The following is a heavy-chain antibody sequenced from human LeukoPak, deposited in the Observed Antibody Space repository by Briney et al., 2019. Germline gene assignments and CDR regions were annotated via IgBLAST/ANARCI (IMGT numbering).Heavy chain of an antibody. D-gene: IGHD3-3*01. V-gene: IGHV4-30-4*01. CDR2: VSYSGRT. J-gene: IGHJ5*02. CDR3: AREGIVLRFLDHGINSGWFAP. Sequence: PSETLSLTCTVSGGSVSSRDYFWTWIRQAPGKGLEWIGYVSYSGRTNYNPSLRSRLAISVDTSKNQFSLRLSSVTAADTAVYYCAREGIVLRFLDHGINSGWFAPWGQGTLVTVSS. CDR1: GGSVSSRDYF.